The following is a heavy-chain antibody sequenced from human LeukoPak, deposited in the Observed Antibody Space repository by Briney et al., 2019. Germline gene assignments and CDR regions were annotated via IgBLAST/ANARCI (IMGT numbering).Heavy chain of an antibody. Sequence: SETLSLTCSVSGGSISSDYWAWIRQPPGKGLEWIGYMYYTGSTNYNPSLKSRVTISLATSKNQFSLKLSSVTAADTAVYYCARVSVVYGMDVWGRGTTVTASS. CDR3: ARVSVVYGMDV. CDR2: MYYTGST. CDR1: GGSISSDY. V-gene: IGHV4-59*01. J-gene: IGHJ6*02.